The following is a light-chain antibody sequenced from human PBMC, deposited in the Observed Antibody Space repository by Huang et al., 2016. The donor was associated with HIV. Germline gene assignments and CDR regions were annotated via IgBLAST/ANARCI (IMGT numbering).Light chain of an antibody. CDR3: QQYDIHPLT. J-gene: IGKJ3*01. Sequence: IRMTQSPSSLSASTGDRVTITCRANQDINNFLAWYQQRPGSVPNLLIYAASTLQSWVPSRFSGNGSGTDFTLTIGCLHSEDVATYYCQQYDIHPLTFGPGTRVDIK. CDR2: AAS. V-gene: IGKV1-8*01. CDR1: QDINNF.